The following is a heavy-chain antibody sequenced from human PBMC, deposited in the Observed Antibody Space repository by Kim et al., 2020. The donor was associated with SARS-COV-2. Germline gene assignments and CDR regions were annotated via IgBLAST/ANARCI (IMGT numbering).Heavy chain of an antibody. V-gene: IGHV1-69*01. J-gene: IGHJ6*02. CDR2: A. CDR3: ARVFPGYGMDV. D-gene: IGHD3-3*01. Sequence: ANYAQKCQGRVTITADESTSTAYMELSSLRSEDTAVYYCARVFPGYGMDVWGQGTTVTVSS.